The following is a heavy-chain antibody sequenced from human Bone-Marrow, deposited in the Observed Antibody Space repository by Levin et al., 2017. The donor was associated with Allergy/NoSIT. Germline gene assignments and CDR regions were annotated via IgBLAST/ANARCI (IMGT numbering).Heavy chain of an antibody. Sequence: PGESLKISCKVSGYKFTEVSMQWVRQSPGKGLEWIGGFDPEDGGTILSQKLQGRVTMTEDTATDTAYMELSSLKSEDTAVYYCARGVMIRFGGVIAAYAMDVWGQGTTVIVSS. CDR3: ARGVMIRFGGVIAAYAMDV. D-gene: IGHD3-16*02. CDR1: GYKFTEVS. CDR2: FDPEDGGT. J-gene: IGHJ6*02. V-gene: IGHV1-24*01.